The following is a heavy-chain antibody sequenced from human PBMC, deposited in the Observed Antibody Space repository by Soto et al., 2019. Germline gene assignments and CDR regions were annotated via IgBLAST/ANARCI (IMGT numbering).Heavy chain of an antibody. J-gene: IGHJ5*02. CDR3: ARGFGYCSSTGCYRPNWFDP. Sequence: SETLSLTCAVYGGSFSGYYWSWIRQPPGKGLEWIGEINRSGSTNYNPSLKSRVTISVDTSKNQFSLKLSSVTAADTAVYYCARGFGYCSSTGCYRPNWFDPGGRETLVTFSS. D-gene: IGHD2-2*02. CDR1: GGSFSGYY. V-gene: IGHV4-34*01. CDR2: INRSGST.